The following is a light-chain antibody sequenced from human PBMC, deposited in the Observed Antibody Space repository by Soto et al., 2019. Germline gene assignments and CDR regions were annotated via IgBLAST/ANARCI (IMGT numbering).Light chain of an antibody. CDR3: QQYGNSPWT. V-gene: IGKV3-20*01. J-gene: IGKJ1*01. Sequence: DIVLTQSPGALCLSPGERATLSCRASQSVSSSYLAWYQQKPGQAPRLLIYGASSRATGIPDRFSGSGSGTDFTLTISRLEPEDFVVYYCQQYGNSPWTFGQGAKADIK. CDR1: QSVSSSY. CDR2: GAS.